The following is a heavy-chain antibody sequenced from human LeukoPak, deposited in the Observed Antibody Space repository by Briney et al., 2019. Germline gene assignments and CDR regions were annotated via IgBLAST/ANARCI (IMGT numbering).Heavy chain of an antibody. CDR1: GFTFSSYS. CDR3: ARRHGSGSLPYYFDY. Sequence: PGGSLRLSCAASGFTFSSYSMNWVRQAPGKGLEWVSSISSSSSYIYYANSVKGRFTISRDNAKNSLYLQMNSLRAEDTAVYYCARRHGSGSLPYYFDYWGQGTLVTVSS. J-gene: IGHJ4*02. V-gene: IGHV3-21*01. D-gene: IGHD3-10*01. CDR2: ISSSSSYI.